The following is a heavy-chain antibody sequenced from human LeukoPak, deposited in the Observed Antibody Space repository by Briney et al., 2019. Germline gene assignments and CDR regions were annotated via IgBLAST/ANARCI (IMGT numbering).Heavy chain of an antibody. D-gene: IGHD6-13*01. Sequence: GGSLRLSCAVSGITLSNYGMTWVRQAPGKGLEWVANIRPDGSGTYYVDSVKGRFTISRDNAKNSLYLQMNSLRTEDTAVYYCATNRVAAAGDDWGQGTLVTLSS. CDR2: IRPDGSGT. V-gene: IGHV3-7*01. J-gene: IGHJ1*01. CDR1: GITLSNYG. CDR3: ATNRVAAAGDD.